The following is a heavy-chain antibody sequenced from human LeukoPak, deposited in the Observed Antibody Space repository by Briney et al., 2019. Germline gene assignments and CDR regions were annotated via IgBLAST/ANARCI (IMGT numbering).Heavy chain of an antibody. Sequence: ASVKVSCKASGYTFSSYGISWVRQAPGQGLEWMGWISTKNGKTNYAQKLQGRVTMSTDTSTSTAYMELRSLTSDDTAVYYCARVLRSSGWYGGYFDYWGQGTLVTVSS. CDR2: ISTKNGKT. V-gene: IGHV1-18*01. D-gene: IGHD6-19*01. CDR3: ARVLRSSGWYGGYFDY. J-gene: IGHJ4*02. CDR1: GYTFSSYG.